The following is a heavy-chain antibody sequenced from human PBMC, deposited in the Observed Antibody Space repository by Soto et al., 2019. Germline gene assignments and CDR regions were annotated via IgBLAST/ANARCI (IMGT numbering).Heavy chain of an antibody. CDR3: AKYVEALSIQLPQWFGEFLYYFDY. D-gene: IGHD3-10*01. CDR1: GFTFSSYG. V-gene: IGHV3-30*18. J-gene: IGHJ4*02. CDR2: ISYDGSNK. Sequence: GGSLRLSCAASGFTFSSYGMHWVRQAPGKGLEWVAVISYDGSNKYYADSVKGRFTISRDNSKNTLYLQMNSLRAEDTAVYYCAKYVEALSIQLPQWFGEFLYYFDYWGQGTLVTVSS.